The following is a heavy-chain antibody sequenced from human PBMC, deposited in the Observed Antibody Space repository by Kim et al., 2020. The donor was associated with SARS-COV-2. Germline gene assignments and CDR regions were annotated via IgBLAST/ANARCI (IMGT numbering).Heavy chain of an antibody. V-gene: IGHV3-23*01. J-gene: IGHJ6*02. CDR1: GLTLSSND. D-gene: IGHD6-19*01. CDR2: MSASGTST. Sequence: GGSLRLSCEVSGLTLSSNDMSWVRQAPGKGLEWVSFMSASGTSTFYADSVKGRFTISRDSSKNTLYLQMNSLRAEDTAIYYCVNGWYIWGQGTTVTVSS. CDR3: VNGWYI.